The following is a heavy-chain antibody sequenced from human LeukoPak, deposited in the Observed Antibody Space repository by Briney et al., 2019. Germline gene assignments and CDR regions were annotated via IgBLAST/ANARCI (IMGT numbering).Heavy chain of an antibody. J-gene: IGHJ4*02. CDR2: ISNSGRTI. CDR3: ARDSGGSSPFDY. V-gene: IGHV3-48*03. CDR1: GFTFSSYE. D-gene: IGHD2-15*01. Sequence: GGSLRLSCAASGFTFSSYEVHWVRQAPGKGLEWVSYISNSGRTIYYADSVKGRLTISRDNAKNPLYLQLNSLRAEDTAVYYCARDSGGSSPFDYWGQGTLVTVSS.